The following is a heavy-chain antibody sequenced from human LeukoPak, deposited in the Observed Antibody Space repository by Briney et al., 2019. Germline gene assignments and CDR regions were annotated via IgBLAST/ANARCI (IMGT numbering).Heavy chain of an antibody. CDR1: GGSISSSSYY. V-gene: IGHV4-39*07. Sequence: SETLSLTCTVSGGSISSSSYYWGWIRQPPGKGLEWIGSIYYSGSTNYNPSLKSRVTISVDTSKNQFSLKLSSVTAADTAVYYCARGGGWALEYSSSWYYFDYWGQGTLVTVSS. D-gene: IGHD6-13*01. CDR2: IYYSGST. J-gene: IGHJ4*02. CDR3: ARGGGWALEYSSSWYYFDY.